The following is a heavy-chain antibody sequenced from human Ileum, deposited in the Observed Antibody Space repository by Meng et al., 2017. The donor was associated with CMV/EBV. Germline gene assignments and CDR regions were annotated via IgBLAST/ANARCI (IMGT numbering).Heavy chain of an antibody. J-gene: IGHJ5*02. CDR1: GYTFTENY. CDR3: ARMTLLGWFDP. CDR2: INPRTGDT. D-gene: IGHD2/OR15-2a*01. V-gene: IGHV1-2*02. Sequence: ASVKVSCKASGYTFTENYIHWVRQAPGQGLEWMGWINPRTGDTNYPQKFQGRVTMTRDASINTAYMELSSLRFDDTAVFYCARMTLLGWFDPWGQGTQVTVSS.